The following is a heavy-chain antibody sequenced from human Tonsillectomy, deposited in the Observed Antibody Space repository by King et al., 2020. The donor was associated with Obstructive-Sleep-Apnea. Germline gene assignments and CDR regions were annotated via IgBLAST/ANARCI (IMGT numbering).Heavy chain of an antibody. CDR3: AKPQGIAVASFDY. CDR2: IWYDGSNK. Sequence: VQLVESGGGVVQPGRSLRLSCAASGFTFSSYGMHWVRQAPGKGLEWVAVIWYDGSNKYYADSVKGRFTISRDNSKNTLYLQMNSLRAEYTALYYCAKPQGIAVASFDYWGQGTLVTVSS. CDR1: GFTFSSYG. D-gene: IGHD6-19*01. J-gene: IGHJ4*02. V-gene: IGHV3-33*06.